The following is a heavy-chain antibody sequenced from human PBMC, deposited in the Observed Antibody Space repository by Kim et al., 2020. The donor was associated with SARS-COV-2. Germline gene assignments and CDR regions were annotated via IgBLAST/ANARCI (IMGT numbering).Heavy chain of an antibody. V-gene: IGHV3-21*03. J-gene: IGHJ4*02. D-gene: IGHD5-18*01. CDR1: GFTSSNYN. CDR2: ISRSGSHI. Sequence: GGSLRLSCVASGFTSSNYNMNWVRQTPGKRLEWVSSISRSGSHIYYADSVKGRFTISRDNAKNSLYLQMNSLRAEDTAVYYCARDGQTLDTAMAFFEYWGQGTLVTVSS. CDR3: ARDGQTLDTAMAFFEY.